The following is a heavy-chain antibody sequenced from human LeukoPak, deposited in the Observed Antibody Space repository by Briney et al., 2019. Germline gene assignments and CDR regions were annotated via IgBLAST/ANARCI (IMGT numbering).Heavy chain of an antibody. V-gene: IGHV7-4-1*02. D-gene: IGHD3-22*01. J-gene: IGHJ4*02. Sequence: AASVKVSCKASGYTFTSYAMNWVRQAPGQGLEWMGWINTNTGNPTYAQGFTGRFVFSLDTSVSTAYLQISSLKAEDTAVYYCARDLLNYYDSSGADYWGQGTLVTVSS. CDR2: INTNTGNP. CDR1: GYTFTSYA. CDR3: ARDLLNYYDSSGADY.